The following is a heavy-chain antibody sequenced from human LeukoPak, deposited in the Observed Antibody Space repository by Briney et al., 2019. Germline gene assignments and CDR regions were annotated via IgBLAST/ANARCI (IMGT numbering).Heavy chain of an antibody. D-gene: IGHD3-10*01. CDR3: ARVKYCGSGRPSRAFDI. CDR2: IYHSAST. CDR1: GYSISSGYY. Sequence: SETLSLTCAVSGYSISSGYYWGWIRQPPGKGLEWIGSIYHSASTYYNPSLKSRVTISVDTSKNQFSLKLSSVTAADTAVYYCARVKYCGSGRPSRAFDIWGQGTMVTVSS. J-gene: IGHJ3*02. V-gene: IGHV4-38-2*01.